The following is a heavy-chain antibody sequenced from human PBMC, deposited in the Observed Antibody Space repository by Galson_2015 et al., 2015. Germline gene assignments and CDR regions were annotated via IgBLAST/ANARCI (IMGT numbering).Heavy chain of an antibody. V-gene: IGHV1-46*01. CDR3: ATRRPCKRGTCYGLDV. CDR1: GNTFPNYY. J-gene: IGHJ6*02. CDR2: INPSGGNT. Sequence: SVKVSCKASGNTFPNYYIHWLRQAPGQGLEWMGAINPSGGNTIYAQKFQGRVTMTRDTSTSVVYMELSSQTSEDAAVYYCATRRPCKRGTCYGLDVWGQGTPVTVSS. D-gene: IGHD2/OR15-2a*01.